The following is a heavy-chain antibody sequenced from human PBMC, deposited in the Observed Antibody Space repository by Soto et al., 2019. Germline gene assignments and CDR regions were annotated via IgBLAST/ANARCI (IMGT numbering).Heavy chain of an antibody. V-gene: IGHV6-1*01. CDR2: TYFRSKWYN. D-gene: IGHD3-9*01. CDR3: ARVSFDHFVHWFDP. Sequence: QTLSLTCAISGDSVSSKTAAWNWIRQSPSRGLEWLGRTYFRSKWYNDYAISVKSRITINPDTSKNQFSLLLNSVTPEDTAVYYCARVSFDHFVHWFDPWGQGTLVTVSS. CDR1: GDSVSSKTAA. J-gene: IGHJ5*02.